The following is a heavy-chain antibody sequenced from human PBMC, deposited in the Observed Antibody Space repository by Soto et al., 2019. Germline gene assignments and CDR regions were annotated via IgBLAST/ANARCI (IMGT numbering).Heavy chain of an antibody. J-gene: IGHJ5*02. Sequence: SVKVSCKASGGTFSSYTISWVRQAPGQELEWMGRIIPILGIANYAQKFQGRVTITADKSTSTAYMELSSLRSEDTAVYYCARSRYNDNSPKWGGHWFDPWGQGTLVTVSS. V-gene: IGHV1-69*02. CDR2: IIPILGIA. D-gene: IGHD3-9*01. CDR1: GGTFSSYT. CDR3: ARSRYNDNSPKWGGHWFDP.